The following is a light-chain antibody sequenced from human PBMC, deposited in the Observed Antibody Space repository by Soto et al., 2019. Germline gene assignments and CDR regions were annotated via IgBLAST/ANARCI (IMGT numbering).Light chain of an antibody. Sequence: EIVMTQSPATLSLSPGERATLSCRASHSVTSNYLAWYQQKPGQAPRLLIHGASTRAPGFPARFSGSGSGTDFTLTISSLQSEDFAVYYCQQYDNWPWTFGQGTKVDIK. J-gene: IGKJ1*01. V-gene: IGKV3-15*01. CDR3: QQYDNWPWT. CDR2: GAS. CDR1: HSVTSN.